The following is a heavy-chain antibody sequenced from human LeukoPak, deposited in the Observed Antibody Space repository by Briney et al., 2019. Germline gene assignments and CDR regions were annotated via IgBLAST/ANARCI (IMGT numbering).Heavy chain of an antibody. CDR1: GYTFTGYY. D-gene: IGHD3-10*01. Sequence: ASVKVSCKASGYTFTGYYMHWVRQAPGQGLEWMGRINPNSGSTNYAQKFQGRVTMTRDTSISTAYMELSRLRSDDTAVYYCAREALWFGEFSDYWGQGTLVTVSS. CDR3: AREALWFGEFSDY. CDR2: INPNSGST. J-gene: IGHJ4*02. V-gene: IGHV1-2*06.